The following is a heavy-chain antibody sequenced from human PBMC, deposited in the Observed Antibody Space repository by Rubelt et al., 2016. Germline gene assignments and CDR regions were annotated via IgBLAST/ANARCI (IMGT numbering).Heavy chain of an antibody. J-gene: IGHJ4*02. V-gene: IGHV1-18*01. D-gene: IGHD3-10*01. CDR2: IRAYNGNT. CDR1: GYTFTSYG. CDR3: ARDPGPRGNDY. Sequence: QVQLVQSGAEVKKPGASVKVSCKASGYTFTSYGISWVRQAPGQGLEWMGWIRAYNGNTNDARKLQGRVTMTTDTSTSTADMGLRRLRADDTAVYYCARDPGPRGNDYWGQGTLVTVSS.